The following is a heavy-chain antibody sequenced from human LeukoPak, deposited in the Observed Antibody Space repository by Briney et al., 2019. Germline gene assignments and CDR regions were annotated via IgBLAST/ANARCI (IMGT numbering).Heavy chain of an antibody. CDR1: GFTFRSYG. CDR2: ISYDGSNK. D-gene: IGHD1-1*01. V-gene: IGHV3-30*18. CDR3: AKDRVQSSAFDI. J-gene: IGHJ3*02. Sequence: GGSLRLSCAASGFTFRSYGMHWVRQAPGKGLVWVAVISYDGSNKYYADSVKGRFTISRDNSKNTLYLQMNSLRAEDTAVYYCAKDRVQSSAFDIWGQGTMVTVSS.